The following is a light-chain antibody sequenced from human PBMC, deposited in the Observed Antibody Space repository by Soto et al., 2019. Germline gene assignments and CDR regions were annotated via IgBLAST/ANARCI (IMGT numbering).Light chain of an antibody. V-gene: IGKV1-5*01. CDR1: QSISSW. CDR3: QQYNSYPVA. J-gene: IGKJ1*01. CDR2: DAS. Sequence: DIQMTQSPSTLSASVGDRVTTTCRASQSISSWLAWYQQKPGKAPKLLIYDASSLESGVPSRFSGSGSGTEFTLTISSLQPDDFATYYCQQYNSYPVAFGQGTKGDIK.